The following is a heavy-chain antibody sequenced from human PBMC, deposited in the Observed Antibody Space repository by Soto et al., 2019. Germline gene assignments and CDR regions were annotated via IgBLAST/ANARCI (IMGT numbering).Heavy chain of an antibody. D-gene: IGHD2-2*01. Sequence: ASVKVSCKASGYTFTSYAMHWVRQAPGQRLEWMGWINAGNGNTKYSQKFQGRVTITRDTSASTAYMELSSLRSEDTAVYYCARGFMPYHLLSIDFYHQWSQGTLDIGSS. J-gene: IGHJ1*01. CDR2: INAGNGNT. CDR1: GYTFTSYA. CDR3: ARGFMPYHLLSIDFYHQ. V-gene: IGHV1-3*01.